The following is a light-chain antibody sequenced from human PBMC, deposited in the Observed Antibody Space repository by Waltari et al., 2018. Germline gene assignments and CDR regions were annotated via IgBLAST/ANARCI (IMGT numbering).Light chain of an antibody. Sequence: QSALTQPASVSGTPGQSITISCTGTTSDVGNYNLVSWYQQHPDKAPKLMICEVIKRPSGVSDRFSGSKSGNTASLTISGLQAEDEADYYCCSYAGSGTYVFGTGTKVTVL. J-gene: IGLJ1*01. CDR3: CSYAGSGTYV. CDR1: TSDVGNYNL. V-gene: IGLV2-23*02. CDR2: EVI.